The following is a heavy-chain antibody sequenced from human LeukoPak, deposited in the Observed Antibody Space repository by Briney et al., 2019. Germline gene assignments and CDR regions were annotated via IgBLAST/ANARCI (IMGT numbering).Heavy chain of an antibody. V-gene: IGHV3-30*04. CDR1: GFTFSSYA. D-gene: IGHD3-3*01. Sequence: GGSLRLSCAASGFTFSSYAMHWVRQAPGKGLEWAAVISYDGSNKYYADSVKGRFTISRDNSKNTLYLQMNSLRAEDTAVYYCASRNTYYDFWSGYYFDYWGQGTLVTVSS. J-gene: IGHJ4*02. CDR3: ASRNTYYDFWSGYYFDY. CDR2: ISYDGSNK.